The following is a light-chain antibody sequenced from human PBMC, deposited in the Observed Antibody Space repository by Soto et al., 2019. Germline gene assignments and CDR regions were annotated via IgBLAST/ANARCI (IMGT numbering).Light chain of an antibody. Sequence: EIVLTPAPGTLSLSQGERATLSCRASQSVSSSYLAWYQQKPGQAPRLLIYGASSRATGIPDRFSGSGSGTDFTLTISRLEPEDFAVYYCQQYGSSPRTFGQGPRLEI. CDR2: GAS. CDR3: QQYGSSPRT. CDR1: QSVSSSY. J-gene: IGKJ5*01. V-gene: IGKV3-20*01.